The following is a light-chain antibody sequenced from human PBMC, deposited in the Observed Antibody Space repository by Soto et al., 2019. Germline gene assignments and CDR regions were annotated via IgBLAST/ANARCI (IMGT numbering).Light chain of an antibody. V-gene: IGLV2-14*01. Sequence: QSVLTQPASVSGSPGQSITISCTGTSSDIGGYDYVSWYQQHPGKAPKLMIYEVSARPSGVSNRFSGSKSGNTASLSISGLQAEDEADYFCSSYTSSSLWVFGGGTQLTVL. CDR3: SSYTSSSLWV. CDR2: EVS. J-gene: IGLJ3*02. CDR1: SSDIGGYDY.